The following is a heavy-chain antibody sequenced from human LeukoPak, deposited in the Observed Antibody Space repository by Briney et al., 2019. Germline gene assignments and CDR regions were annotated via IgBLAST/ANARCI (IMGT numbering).Heavy chain of an antibody. Sequence: KSSETLSLTCTVSGDSMSSYYWSWIRQPPGKGLEWIAYIFYSGSTSYNTSLKSRVAISMNTSRNQLSLKLSSVTAAGTAVYYCARLVRDIVVVPAARGTTPGVYNWFDPWGQGTLVTVSS. CDR3: ARLVRDIVVVPAARGTTPGVYNWFDP. V-gene: IGHV4-59*12. D-gene: IGHD2-2*01. J-gene: IGHJ5*02. CDR2: IFYSGST. CDR1: GDSMSSYY.